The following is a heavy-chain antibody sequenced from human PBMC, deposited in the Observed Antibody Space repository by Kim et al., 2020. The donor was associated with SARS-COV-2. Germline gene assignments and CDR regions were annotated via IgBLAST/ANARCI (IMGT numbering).Heavy chain of an antibody. D-gene: IGHD3-10*01. CDR1: EFTFSGYW. Sequence: GGSLRLSCAASEFTFSGYWMHWVRQAPGKGLVWVSQMNGAGSSTGYADSVKGRFTISRDNAKNTLYLQMDSLRAEDTAVYYCARGGFPGALAYWGQGTLVTVSS. CDR3: ARGGFPGALAY. CDR2: MNGAGSST. J-gene: IGHJ4*02. V-gene: IGHV3-74*01.